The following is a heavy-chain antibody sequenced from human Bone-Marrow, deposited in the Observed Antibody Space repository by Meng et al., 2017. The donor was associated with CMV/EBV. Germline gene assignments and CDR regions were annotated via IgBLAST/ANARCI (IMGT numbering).Heavy chain of an antibody. CDR3: AREITIFGVVIMRYDAFDI. CDR1: GFTFSSYS. CDR2: VSYDGGFK. D-gene: IGHD3-3*01. Sequence: GESLKISCAASGFTFSSYSMNWVRQAPGKGLEWVAAVSYDGGFKKYADSVEGRFTISRDNSKNTLYLQMNSLRAEDTAVYYCAREITIFGVVIMRYDAFDIWGQGTMVTVSS. J-gene: IGHJ3*02. V-gene: IGHV3-30*03.